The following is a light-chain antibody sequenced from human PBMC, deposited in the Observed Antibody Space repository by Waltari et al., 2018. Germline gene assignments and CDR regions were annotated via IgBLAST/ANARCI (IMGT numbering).Light chain of an antibody. V-gene: IGLV2-23*02. CDR3: CSYAGSFTHVL. CDR2: DIS. J-gene: IGLJ2*01. CDR1: RRDVGGYNY. Sequence: QSALTQPASVSESPGLSLPIHCPGPRRDVGGYNYVPWYQQYPGKAPKPMIYDISKRPSGVSKRFSGSKSGNTASVTIAGLQAKDEAEYYCCSYAGSFTHVLFGGGTKLTVL.